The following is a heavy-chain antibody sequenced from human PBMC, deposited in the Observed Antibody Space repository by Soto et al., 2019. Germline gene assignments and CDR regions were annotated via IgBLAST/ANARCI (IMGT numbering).Heavy chain of an antibody. D-gene: IGHD2-2*02. Sequence: GASVKVSCKASGGTFSSYAISWVRQAPGQGLEWMGGIIPIFGTANYAQKFQGRVTITADESTSTAYMELSSLRPEDTAVYYCARGVVPAAIGYGMDVWGQGTTVTVSS. CDR2: IIPIFGTA. CDR3: ARGVVPAAIGYGMDV. CDR1: GGTFSSYA. J-gene: IGHJ6*02. V-gene: IGHV1-69*13.